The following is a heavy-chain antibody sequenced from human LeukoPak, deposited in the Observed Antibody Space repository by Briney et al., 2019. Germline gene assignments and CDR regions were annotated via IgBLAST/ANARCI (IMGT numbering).Heavy chain of an antibody. Sequence: SETLSLTCTVSGGSISSSSYYWGWIRQPPGKGLEWIGSIYYSGSTYYNPSLKSRVTISVDTSKNQFSLKLSSVTAADTAVYYCARDGGWHINWFDPWGQGTLVTVSS. CDR2: IYYSGST. D-gene: IGHD6-19*01. J-gene: IGHJ5*02. CDR3: ARDGGWHINWFDP. V-gene: IGHV4-39*07. CDR1: GGSISSSSYY.